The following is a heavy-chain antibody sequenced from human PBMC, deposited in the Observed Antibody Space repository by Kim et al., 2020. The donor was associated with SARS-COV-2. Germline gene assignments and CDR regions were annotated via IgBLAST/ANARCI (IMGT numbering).Heavy chain of an antibody. CDR3: TRPYPRIAAAGTAYYGMDV. CDR1: GFTFGDYA. J-gene: IGHJ6*02. CDR2: IRSKAYGGTT. V-gene: IGHV3-49*03. D-gene: IGHD6-13*01. Sequence: GGSLRLSCTASGFTFGDYAMSWFRQAPGKGLEWVGFIRSKAYGGTTEYAASVKGRFTISRDDSKSIAYLQMNSLKTEDTAVYYCTRPYPRIAAAGTAYYGMDVWGQGTTVTVSS.